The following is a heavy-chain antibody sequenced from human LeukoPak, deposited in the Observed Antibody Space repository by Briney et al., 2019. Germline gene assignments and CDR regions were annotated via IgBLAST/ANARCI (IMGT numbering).Heavy chain of an antibody. D-gene: IGHD3-16*01. V-gene: IGHV3-7*01. CDR1: GFTFSRYW. CDR2: IKQDGSEK. J-gene: IGHJ4*02. CDR3: ARDPFGTFHTGYFDY. Sequence: TRGSLRLSCAASGFTFSRYWMAWVRQAPGKGLEWVAIIKQDGSEKYYVDSVKGRFTISRDNAKNSLYLQMNSLRAEDTAVYYCARDPFGTFHTGYFDYWGQGTLVTVSS.